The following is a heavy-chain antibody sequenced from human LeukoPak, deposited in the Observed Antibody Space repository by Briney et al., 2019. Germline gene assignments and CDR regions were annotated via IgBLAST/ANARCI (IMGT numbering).Heavy chain of an antibody. CDR2: INHSGST. CDR3: ASGPYSSTPFDY. D-gene: IGHD6-13*01. J-gene: IGHJ4*02. V-gene: IGHV4-34*01. Sequence: SETLSLTCAVYGGSFSGYYWSWIRQPPGKGLEWIGEINHSGSTNYNPSLKSRVTISVDTSKNQFSLKLISVTAADTAVYYCASGPYSSTPFDYWGQGTLVTVSS. CDR1: GGSFSGYY.